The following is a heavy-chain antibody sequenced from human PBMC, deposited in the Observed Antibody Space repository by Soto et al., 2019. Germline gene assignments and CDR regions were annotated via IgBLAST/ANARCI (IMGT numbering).Heavy chain of an antibody. J-gene: IGHJ4*02. CDR3: ASCGVVKGEKYFDY. D-gene: IGHD3-22*01. V-gene: IGHV4-59*01. CDR1: GGSISSYY. CDR2: IYYSGST. Sequence: PSETLSLTCTVSGGSISSYYWSWIRQPPGKGLEWIGYIYYSGSTNYNPSLKSRVTISVDTSKNQFSLKLSSVTAADTAVYYCASCGVVKGEKYFDYWGQGTLVTVSS.